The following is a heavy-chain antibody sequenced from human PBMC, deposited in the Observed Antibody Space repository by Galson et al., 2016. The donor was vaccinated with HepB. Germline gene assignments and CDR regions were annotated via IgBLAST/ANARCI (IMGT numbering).Heavy chain of an antibody. J-gene: IGHJ4*01. CDR3: ARFTQEWLDRVYYFDY. Sequence: SLRLSCAASGFTFRSYWMSWVRQAPGKGLEWVSAISGDGGSTYYAGSVQGRFTRSRDRSTNTMYLQMNSLRTDDTAVYYCARFTQEWLDRVYYFDYWGQGTLVTVSS. CDR2: ISGDGGST. CDR1: GFTFRSYW. V-gene: IGHV3-23*01. D-gene: IGHD6-19*01.